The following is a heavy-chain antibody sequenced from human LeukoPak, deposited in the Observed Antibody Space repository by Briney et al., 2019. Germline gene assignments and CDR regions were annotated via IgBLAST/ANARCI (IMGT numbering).Heavy chain of an antibody. D-gene: IGHD6-13*01. J-gene: IGHJ5*02. V-gene: IGHV4-59*08. CDR1: GGSISSYY. CDR2: IYYSGST. CDR3: ARSIAAHGPTHNWFDP. Sequence: SETLSLTCTVSGGSISSYYWSWIRQPPGKGLEWIWYIYYSGSTNYNPSLKSRVTISVDTSKNQFSLKLSSVTAADTAVYYCARSIAAHGPTHNWFDPWGQGTLVTVSS.